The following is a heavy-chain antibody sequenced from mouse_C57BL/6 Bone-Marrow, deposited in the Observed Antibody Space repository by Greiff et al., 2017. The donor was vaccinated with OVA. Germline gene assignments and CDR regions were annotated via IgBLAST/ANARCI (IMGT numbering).Heavy chain of an antibody. J-gene: IGHJ2*01. CDR3: ARDRYYGSSYDYFDY. Sequence: EVHLVESEGGLVQPGSSMKLSCTASGFTFSDYYMAWVRQVPEKGLEWVANINYDGSSTYYLDSLKSRFIISRDNAKNILYLQMSSLKSEDTATYYCARDRYYGSSYDYFDYWGQGTTLTVSS. D-gene: IGHD1-1*01. CDR2: INYDGSST. CDR1: GFTFSDYY. V-gene: IGHV5-16*01.